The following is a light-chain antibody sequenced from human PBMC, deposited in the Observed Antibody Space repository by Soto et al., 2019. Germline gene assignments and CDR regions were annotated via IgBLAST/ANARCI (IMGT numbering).Light chain of an antibody. CDR3: QQYTNWPPNT. V-gene: IGKV3-15*01. CDR2: GAS. J-gene: IGKJ5*01. CDR1: QSIRNF. Sequence: MTQSPGTLSLSPGERATIPCRASQSIRNFLAWYQQKPGQAPRLLIYGASTRATGVPARFSGRGSGTEFTLTISSLQSEDFAVYYCQQYTNWPPNTFGQGTRLE.